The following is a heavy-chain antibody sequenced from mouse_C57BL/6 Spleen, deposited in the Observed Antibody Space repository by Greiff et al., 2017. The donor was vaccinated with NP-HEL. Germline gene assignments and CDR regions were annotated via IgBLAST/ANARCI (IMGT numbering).Heavy chain of an antibody. CDR1: GFTFSDYG. CDR3: ARRRYSLYAMDY. D-gene: IGHD1-1*01. J-gene: IGHJ4*01. V-gene: IGHV5-17*01. CDR2: ISSGSSTI. Sequence: DVMLVESGGGLVKPGGSLKLSCAASGFTFSDYGMHWVRQAPEKGLEWVAYISSGSSTIYYADTVKGRFTISRDNAKNTLFLQMTSLRSEDTAMYYCARRRYSLYAMDYWGQGTSVTVSS.